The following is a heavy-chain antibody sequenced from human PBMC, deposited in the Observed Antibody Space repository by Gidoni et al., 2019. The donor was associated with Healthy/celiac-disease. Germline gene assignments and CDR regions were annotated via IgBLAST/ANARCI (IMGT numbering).Heavy chain of an antibody. Sequence: VQLVQSGAEVHMPGEPLKISCQVSGYSLTSYWLGWVRQMPGKGLEWMGIIYPGDSDTRYSPSFQGQVTISADKSISTAYLQWSSLKASDTAMYYCAGCSTVGYWYFDLGGRGTLVTVSS. CDR3: AGCSTVGYWYFDL. CDR1: GYSLTSYW. J-gene: IGHJ2*01. D-gene: IGHD4-17*01. CDR2: IYPGDSDT. V-gene: IGHV5-51*03.